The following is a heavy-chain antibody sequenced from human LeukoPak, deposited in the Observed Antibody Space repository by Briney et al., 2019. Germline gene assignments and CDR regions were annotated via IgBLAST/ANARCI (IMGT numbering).Heavy chain of an antibody. CDR1: GFPFSSYA. D-gene: IGHD1-26*01. V-gene: IGHV3-23*01. J-gene: IGHJ4*02. CDR3: TREVSGSLYFDY. Sequence: GGSLRLSCAASGFPFSSYAMSWVRQAPGKGLEWVSSVSGSGDRIYYADSVEGRFTISRDNAKNTLYLQMNSLRAEDTAVYYCTREVSGSLYFDYWGQGTLVTVSS. CDR2: VSGSGDRI.